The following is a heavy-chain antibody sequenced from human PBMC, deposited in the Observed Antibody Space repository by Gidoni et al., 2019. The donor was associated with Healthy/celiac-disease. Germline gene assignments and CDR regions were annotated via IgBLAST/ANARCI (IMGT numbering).Heavy chain of an antibody. V-gene: IGHV1-69*01. CDR3: ARDLISHYYYGMDV. CDR2: IIPIFGTA. Sequence: QVQLVQSGAEVKKPGSSVKVSCKASGGTFRSYAISWLRQAPGQGLEWMGGIIPIFGTANYAQKFQGRVTITADESTSTAYMELSSLRSEDTAVYYCARDLISHYYYGMDVWGQGTTVTVSS. J-gene: IGHJ6*02. CDR1: GGTFRSYA.